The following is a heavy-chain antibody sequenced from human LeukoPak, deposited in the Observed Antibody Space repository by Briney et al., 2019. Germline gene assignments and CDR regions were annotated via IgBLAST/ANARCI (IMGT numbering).Heavy chain of an antibody. CDR3: ARGRLYLNYDSSGYYSPFDY. J-gene: IGHJ4*02. V-gene: IGHV4-34*01. Sequence: KPSETLSLTCAVYGGSFSGYYWSWIRQPPGKGLDWIGEINHSGSTNYNPSLKSRVTISVDTSKNQFSLKLSSVTAADTAVYYCARGRLYLNYDSSGYYSPFDYWGQGTLVTVSS. CDR2: INHSGST. CDR1: GGSFSGYY. D-gene: IGHD3-22*01.